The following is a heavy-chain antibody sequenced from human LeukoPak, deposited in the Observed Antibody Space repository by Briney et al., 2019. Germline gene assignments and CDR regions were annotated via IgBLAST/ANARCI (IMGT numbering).Heavy chain of an antibody. CDR1: GFTFSSYE. CDR2: ISSSGSTI. CDR3: ARDSGNYLDAFDI. V-gene: IGHV3-48*03. D-gene: IGHD1-7*01. J-gene: IGHJ3*02. Sequence: GGSLRLSCAASGFTFSSYEMNWVRQAPGKGLEWVSYISSSGSTIYYADSVKGRFAISRDNAKNSLYLQMNSLRAEDTAVYYCARDSGNYLDAFDIWGQGTMVTVSS.